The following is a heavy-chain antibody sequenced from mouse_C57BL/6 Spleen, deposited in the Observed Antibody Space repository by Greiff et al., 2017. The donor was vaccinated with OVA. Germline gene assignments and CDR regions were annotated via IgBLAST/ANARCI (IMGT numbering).Heavy chain of an antibody. CDR3: AREGRAMDY. CDR2: ISDGGSYT. V-gene: IGHV5-4*01. Sequence: EVKLVESGGGLVKPGGSLKLSCAASGFTFSSYAMSWVRQTPEKRLEWVATISDGGSYTYYPDNVKGRFTISRDNAKNNLYLQMSHLKSEDTAMYYCAREGRAMDYWGQGTSVTVSS. J-gene: IGHJ4*01. D-gene: IGHD3-3*01. CDR1: GFTFSSYA.